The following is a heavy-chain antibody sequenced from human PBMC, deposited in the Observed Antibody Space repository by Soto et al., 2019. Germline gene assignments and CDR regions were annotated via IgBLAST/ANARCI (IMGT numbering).Heavy chain of an antibody. V-gene: IGHV3-23*01. J-gene: IGHJ3*02. CDR2: ISGSGGGT. Sequence: EVQLLESGGGLVQPGGSLRLYCAASGFTFSTYAMSWVRQAPGKGLEWVSAISGSGGGTYYADSVKGRFTISRDNSIKTLYLQMNSLRTEDTAVYYCAHPRGYGVFDAHDIWGQGAMVTVSS. D-gene: IGHD4-17*01. CDR1: GFTFSTYA. CDR3: AHPRGYGVFDAHDI.